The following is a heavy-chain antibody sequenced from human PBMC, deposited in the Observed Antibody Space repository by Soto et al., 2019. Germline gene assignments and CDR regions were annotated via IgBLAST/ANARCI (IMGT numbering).Heavy chain of an antibody. CDR2: IGISGDT. V-gene: IGHV3-13*04. J-gene: IGHJ4*02. D-gene: IGHD2-15*01. Sequence: GGSLRLSCEASGFTFSKFDMHWVRQPTGKGLEWVSTIGISGDTYYAVSVKGRFTISRDNAKNSLSLQMNSLRAGDMALYFCARGQEVGAHFFDSWGQGTQVTVSS. CDR3: ARGQEVGAHFFDS. CDR1: GFTFSKFD.